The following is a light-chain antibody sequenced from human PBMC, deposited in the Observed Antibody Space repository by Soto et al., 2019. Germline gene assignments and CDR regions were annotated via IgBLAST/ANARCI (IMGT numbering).Light chain of an antibody. CDR3: LQYNIRPPIT. V-gene: IGKV3-20*01. CDR2: AAY. J-gene: IGKJ5*01. Sequence: VLTRSPGTLPLSQGARASLSCRASQNVTSTYIAWYQQRPGQPPTRLTYAAYSRATRVPDRFSASGSGTEFTLSITRLEPEEFGVYMCLQYNIRPPITFGQGTRWRL. CDR1: QNVTSTY.